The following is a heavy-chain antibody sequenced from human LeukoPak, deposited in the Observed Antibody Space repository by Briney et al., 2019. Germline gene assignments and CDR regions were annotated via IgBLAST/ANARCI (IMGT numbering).Heavy chain of an antibody. V-gene: IGHV3-33*01. Sequence: PGGSLRLSCAASGFTFSSYGMHWVRQAPGKGLEWVAVIWYDGSNKYYADSVKGRFTISRDNSKNTLYLQMNSLRAEDTAVYYCARAYSGYTEFDYWGRGTLVTVSS. CDR3: ARAYSGYTEFDY. D-gene: IGHD5-12*01. CDR2: IWYDGSNK. CDR1: GFTFSSYG. J-gene: IGHJ4*02.